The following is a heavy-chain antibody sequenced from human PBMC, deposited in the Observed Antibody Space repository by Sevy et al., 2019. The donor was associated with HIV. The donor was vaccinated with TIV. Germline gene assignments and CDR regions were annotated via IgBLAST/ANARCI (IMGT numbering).Heavy chain of an antibody. J-gene: IGHJ6*02. V-gene: IGHV3-23*01. CDR3: AKDVGVDIVATTRRVYYYYGMDV. D-gene: IGHD5-12*01. CDR2: ISGSGGST. Sequence: GGSLRLSCAASGFTIRSYVMSWVRQAPGKGLEWVSAISGSGGSTYYADSVKGRLTISRDNSKNTLDLQMNSLRAEDTAVYYCAKDVGVDIVATTRRVYYYYGMDVWGQGTTVTVSS. CDR1: GFTIRSYV.